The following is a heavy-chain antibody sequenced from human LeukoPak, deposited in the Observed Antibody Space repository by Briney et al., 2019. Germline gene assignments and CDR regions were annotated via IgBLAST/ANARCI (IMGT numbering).Heavy chain of an antibody. CDR2: IRPTDGAT. V-gene: IGHV1-2*02. CDR1: GYIFTDHF. D-gene: IGHD1-26*01. Sequence: ASVRVSCKASGYIFTDHFFHWVRQAPGQGLEWMGWIRPTDGATKVAQKFQGRVTLTGDTSISTVYMEMSGLRFDDTAMYCARGRYRYSYDYWGQGTLVTVSS. CDR3: RGRYRYSYDY. J-gene: IGHJ4*02.